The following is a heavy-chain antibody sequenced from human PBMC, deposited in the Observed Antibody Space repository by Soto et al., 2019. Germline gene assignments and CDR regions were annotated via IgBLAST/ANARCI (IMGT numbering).Heavy chain of an antibody. CDR3: ARGFLTGYYYYYMDV. CDR2: INHSGST. CDR1: GGSFSGYY. D-gene: IGHD3-9*01. Sequence: SETLSLTCAVYGGSFSGYYWSWIRQPPGKGLEWIGEINHSGSTNYNPSLKSRVTISVDTSKNQFSLKLGSVTAADTAVYYCARGFLTGYYYYYMDVWGKGTTVTVSS. J-gene: IGHJ6*03. V-gene: IGHV4-34*01.